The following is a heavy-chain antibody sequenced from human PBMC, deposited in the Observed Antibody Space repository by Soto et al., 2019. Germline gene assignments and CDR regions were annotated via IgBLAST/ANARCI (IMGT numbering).Heavy chain of an antibody. Sequence: SETLSLTCTVSGGSISSGGYYWSWIRQHPGKGLEWIGYIYYSGSTYYNPSLKSRVTISVDTSKNQFSLKLSSVTAADTAVYYCARVPVQNYYASSGYLVWFDPWGQGTLVTVSS. V-gene: IGHV4-31*03. CDR1: GGSISSGGYY. D-gene: IGHD3-22*01. CDR2: IYYSGST. CDR3: ARVPVQNYYASSGYLVWFDP. J-gene: IGHJ5*02.